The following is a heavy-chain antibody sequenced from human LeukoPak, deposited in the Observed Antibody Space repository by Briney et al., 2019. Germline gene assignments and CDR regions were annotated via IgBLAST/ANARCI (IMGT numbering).Heavy chain of an antibody. J-gene: IGHJ4*02. CDR2: INPNSGGT. CDR3: ARTVWFGESPFDY. Sequence: ASVKVSCKASGYTFTGYYMHWVRQAPGQGLEWMGWINPNSGGTNYAQKFQGRVTMTRDTSISTAYMELSRLRSDDTAVYYCARTVWFGESPFDYWGQGTLVTVSS. D-gene: IGHD3-10*01. V-gene: IGHV1-2*02. CDR1: GYTFTGYY.